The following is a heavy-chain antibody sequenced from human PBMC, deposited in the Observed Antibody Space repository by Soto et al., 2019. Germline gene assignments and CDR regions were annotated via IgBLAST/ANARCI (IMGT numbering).Heavy chain of an antibody. J-gene: IGHJ4*02. CDR3: ARGTGYDFDY. Sequence: EVQLVESGGGLVQPGGSLRLSCAASGFTFSSYAMHWVRQAPGKGLEYVSAISSNGGSTYYANSVKGRFTISRDNSKNTLYLQMGSRRGEDMAVYYCARGTGYDFDYWGQGTLVTVSS. CDR2: ISSNGGST. CDR1: GFTFSSYA. D-gene: IGHD5-18*01. V-gene: IGHV3-64*01.